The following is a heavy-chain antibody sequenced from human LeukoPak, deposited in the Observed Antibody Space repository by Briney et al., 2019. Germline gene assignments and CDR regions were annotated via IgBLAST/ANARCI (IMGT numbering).Heavy chain of an antibody. V-gene: IGHV5-51*01. D-gene: IGHD3-16*01. CDR1: GYSFTNYW. J-gene: IGHJ4*02. Sequence: GESLKISCKGSGYSFTNYWIGWARQMPGKGLEWMGIIYPSDSNTKYSPSLQGQVTISADKSISTAYLQWSSLKASDTAMFYCARTLGGDYFDYWGQGTLVAVSS. CDR2: IYPSDSNT. CDR3: ARTLGGDYFDY.